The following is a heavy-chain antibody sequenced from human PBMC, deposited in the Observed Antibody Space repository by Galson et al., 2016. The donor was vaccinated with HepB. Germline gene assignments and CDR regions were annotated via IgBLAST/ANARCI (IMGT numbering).Heavy chain of an antibody. J-gene: IGHJ3*01. CDR3: AKMAGAARGAFDF. CDR1: GGTFRSYG. CDR2: IIPIFATA. V-gene: IGHV1-69*13. Sequence: SVKVSCKDHGGTFRSYGLHWVREAPGQGLEWMGGIIPIFATANYAQKFQGRVTITADESTSTGYMELRSLTFEDTGIYYRAKMAGAARGAFDFWGQGTMVTVS. D-gene: IGHD6-25*01.